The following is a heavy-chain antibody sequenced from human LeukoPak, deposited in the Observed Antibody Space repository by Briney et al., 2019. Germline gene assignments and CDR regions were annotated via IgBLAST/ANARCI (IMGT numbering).Heavy chain of an antibody. Sequence: ASVKVSCKASGYIFTSYYMHRVRQAPGQGLDWMGIINPSGGNTSYAQKFQGRVTMTRNTSISTAYMELSSLRSEDTAVYYCARARGSGSYYEVDYWGQGTLVTVSS. J-gene: IGHJ4*02. CDR2: INPSGGNT. D-gene: IGHD3-10*01. CDR1: GYIFTSYY. CDR3: ARARGSGSYYEVDY. V-gene: IGHV1-46*01.